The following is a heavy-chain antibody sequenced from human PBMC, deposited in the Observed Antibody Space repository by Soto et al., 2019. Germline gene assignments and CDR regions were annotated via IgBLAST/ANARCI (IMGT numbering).Heavy chain of an antibody. Sequence: GGSLRLSCAASGFTFSSFEMNWVRQAPGKGLEWVSYISNSGRIINYADSVKGRFTISRDDAKNSLYLQMNSLRAEDTAVYYCAREWGTSIAAAFDYWGQGTLVTFSS. D-gene: IGHD6-6*01. CDR1: GFTFSSFE. CDR2: ISNSGRII. CDR3: AREWGTSIAAAFDY. J-gene: IGHJ4*02. V-gene: IGHV3-48*03.